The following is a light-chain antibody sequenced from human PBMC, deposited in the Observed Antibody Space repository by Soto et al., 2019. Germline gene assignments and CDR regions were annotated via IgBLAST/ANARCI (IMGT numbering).Light chain of an antibody. Sequence: EIVLTQSPATLSLSPGERATLSCGASQSVSSSYLAWYQQKPGLAPRLLIYDASSRDTGIPDRFSGSWSGTDFTLTISRLEPEDFAVYYCQQYGSSPPITFGQGTRLEIK. V-gene: IGKV3D-20*01. J-gene: IGKJ5*01. CDR1: QSVSSSY. CDR2: DAS. CDR3: QQYGSSPPIT.